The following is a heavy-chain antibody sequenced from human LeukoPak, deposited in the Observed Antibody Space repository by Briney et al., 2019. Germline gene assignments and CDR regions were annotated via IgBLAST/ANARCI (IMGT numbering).Heavy chain of an antibody. J-gene: IGHJ4*02. CDR1: GFTFSSYG. V-gene: IGHV3-48*02. D-gene: IGHD1-26*01. Sequence: GGSLRLSCAASGFTFSSYGMHWVRQAPGKGLVWVSYISSSSSTIYYADSVKGRFTISRDNAKNSLYLQMNSLRDEDTAVYYCARGKVGATDYWGQGTLVTVSS. CDR2: ISSSSSTI. CDR3: ARGKVGATDY.